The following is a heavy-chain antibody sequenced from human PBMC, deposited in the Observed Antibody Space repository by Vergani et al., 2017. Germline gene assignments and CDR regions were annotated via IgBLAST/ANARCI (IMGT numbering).Heavy chain of an antibody. V-gene: IGHV3-23*01. J-gene: IGHJ4*02. CDR1: GFTFSSYV. D-gene: IGHD6-19*01. CDR2: ISGSGGST. Sequence: EVQLLESGGGLVQPGGSLRLSCAASGFTFSSYVMSWVRQAPGKGLEWVSAISGSGGSTYYADSVKGRFNISRDNSKNTLYLQMNSLRAEDTAVYYCAKDQGHSSGWYNFDYWGQGTLVTVSS. CDR3: AKDQGHSSGWYNFDY.